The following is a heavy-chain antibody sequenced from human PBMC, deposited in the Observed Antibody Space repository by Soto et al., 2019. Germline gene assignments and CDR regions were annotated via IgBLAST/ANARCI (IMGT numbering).Heavy chain of an antibody. CDR2: MTPNSDDT. D-gene: IGHD4-4*01. J-gene: IGHJ3*02. CDR3: ARGLAVTHDACYS. CDR1: GYTFTNYD. Sequence: ASVKVSCKASGYTFTNYDVNWVRQAPGQGLEWVGWMTPNSDDTGYAQKFQGRVTLTRNTSISTAYMELSSLTSEDTAVYDCARGLAVTHDACYSWGQGRMVTVAS. V-gene: IGHV1-8*01.